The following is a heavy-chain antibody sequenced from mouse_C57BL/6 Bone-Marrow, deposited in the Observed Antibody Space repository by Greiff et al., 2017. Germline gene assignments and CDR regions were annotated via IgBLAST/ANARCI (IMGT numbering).Heavy chain of an antibody. D-gene: IGHD1-3*01. CDR1: GYTFTSYW. Sequence: LQQPGAELVKPGASVKLSCKASGYTFTSYWMHWVKQRPGQGLEWIGMIHPNSGSTNYNEKFKSKATLTVDKSSSTAYMQLSSLTSEDSAVYYCARRLTSYYFDYWGQGTTLTVSS. CDR2: IHPNSGST. CDR3: ARRLTSYYFDY. J-gene: IGHJ2*01. V-gene: IGHV1-64*01.